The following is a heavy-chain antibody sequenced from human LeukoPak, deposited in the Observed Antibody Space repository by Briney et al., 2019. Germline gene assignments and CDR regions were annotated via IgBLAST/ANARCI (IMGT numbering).Heavy chain of an antibody. V-gene: IGHV4-34*01. J-gene: IGHJ4*02. CDR3: ARGRGRTMVRGVSLDY. D-gene: IGHD3-10*01. CDR2: INHSGST. CDR1: GGSFSGYY. Sequence: SETLSLTCAVYGGSFSGYYWSWIRQPPGKGLEWIGEINHSGSTNYNPSLKSRVTISVDTSKNQFSLKLSSVTAADTAVYYGARGRGRTMVRGVSLDYWGQGTLVTVSS.